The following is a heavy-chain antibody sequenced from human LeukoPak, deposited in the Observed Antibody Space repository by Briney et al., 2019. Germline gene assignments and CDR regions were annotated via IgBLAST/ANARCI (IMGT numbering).Heavy chain of an antibody. D-gene: IGHD6-19*01. V-gene: IGHV3-21*01. CDR3: ARVYSSGYDAFDI. J-gene: IGHJ3*02. Sequence: GGSLRLSCAASGFTFSSYSMNWVRQAPGKGLEWVSSISSSSSYIYYADSVKGRLTISRDNAKNSLYLQMNSLRAEDTAVYYCARVYSSGYDAFDIWGQGTMVTVSS. CDR2: ISSSSSYI. CDR1: GFTFSSYS.